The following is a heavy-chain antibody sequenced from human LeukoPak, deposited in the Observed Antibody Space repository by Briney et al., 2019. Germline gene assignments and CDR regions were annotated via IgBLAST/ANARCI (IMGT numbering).Heavy chain of an antibody. V-gene: IGHV3-15*01. J-gene: IGHJ6*02. CDR3: TTEGYDFWSGYYYGMDV. CDR1: GFTLCNAW. CDR2: IKSKTDGGTT. D-gene: IGHD3-3*01. Sequence: AGNLRLSGSASGFTLCNAWMSRVRQAPGQGREWGVRIKSKTDGGTTEYAAPVKGRFTISRDDSKTTLYLQMNRLKTEDTAVYYCTTEGYDFWSGYYYGMDVWGQGTTVTVSS.